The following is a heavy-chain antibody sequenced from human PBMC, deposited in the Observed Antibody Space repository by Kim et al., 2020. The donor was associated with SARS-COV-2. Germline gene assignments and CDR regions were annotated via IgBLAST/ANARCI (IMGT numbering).Heavy chain of an antibody. CDR3: ARVGAWGGSGWSWGVDY. V-gene: IGHV3-7*03. CDR2: IKQDGSEK. CDR1: GFTFNKYW. Sequence: GGSLRLSCAASGFTFNKYWMSWVRQAPGKGLEWVANIKQDGSEKYYVDSVKGRFTISRDNAKNSLYLQMNSLRAEDTAVYYCARVGAWGGSGWSWGVDYWGQGTLVTVSS. D-gene: IGHD6-19*01. J-gene: IGHJ4*02.